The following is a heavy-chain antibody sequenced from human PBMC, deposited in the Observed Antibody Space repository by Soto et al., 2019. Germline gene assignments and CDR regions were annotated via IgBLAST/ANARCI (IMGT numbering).Heavy chain of an antibody. CDR1: GFIFSNYG. V-gene: IGHV3-33*01. D-gene: IGHD3-3*02. J-gene: IGHJ5*02. CDR3: ARERAVDYYHWFDT. Sequence: QVQLVESGGGVVQPEKSLRLSCAASGFIFSNYGMHWVRQAPGKGLEWVAVIWYDGHKEYYADSVKGRFIISRDNSRNTVYLQMNSLRAEDTAVYYCARERAVDYYHWFDTWGQGTLVTVSS. CDR2: IWYDGHKE.